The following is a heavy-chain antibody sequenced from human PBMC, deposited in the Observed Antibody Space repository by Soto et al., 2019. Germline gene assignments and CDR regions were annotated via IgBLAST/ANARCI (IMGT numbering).Heavy chain of an antibody. V-gene: IGHV4-39*07. D-gene: IGHD4-17*01. Sequence: SDTLSLTCTLSGRSISSDRYYWDWIRQSPAKGFEWIASISYSGSTYYNPTLKSRLIISVDTSKNQFSLKLSSVTAADTAVYYCARVRVDYGDYSKNPYYYYGMDVWGQGTTVT. CDR2: ISYSGST. CDR1: GRSISSDRYY. CDR3: ARVRVDYGDYSKNPYYYYGMDV. J-gene: IGHJ6*02.